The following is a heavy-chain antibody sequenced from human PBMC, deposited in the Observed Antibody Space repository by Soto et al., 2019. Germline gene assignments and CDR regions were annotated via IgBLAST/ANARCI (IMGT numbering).Heavy chain of an antibody. CDR3: ARGYSVEGDYYFDY. D-gene: IGHD2-15*01. J-gene: IGHJ4*02. CDR1: GGSFNPYY. CDR2: INHSGST. V-gene: IGHV4-34*01. Sequence: QVQLQQWGAGLLKPKETLSLTCAVYGGSFNPYYWSWIRQPPGKGLEWIGDINHSGSTSYNPSLKSRLTISVDTSKYQFSLRLRSVTAADTAVYYCARGYSVEGDYYFDYWGQGTLLTVSA.